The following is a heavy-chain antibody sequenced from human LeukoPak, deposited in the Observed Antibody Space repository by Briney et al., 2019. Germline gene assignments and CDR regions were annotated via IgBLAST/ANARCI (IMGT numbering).Heavy chain of an antibody. J-gene: IGHJ4*02. CDR2: IYHSGST. V-gene: IGHV4-38-2*02. CDR1: GYSISSGYY. CDR3: ARVAGTWGIDY. D-gene: IGHD6-13*01. Sequence: PSETLSLTCTVSGYSISSGYYWGWIRPPPGKGLEWIGSIYHSGSTYYNPSLKSRVTISVDTSKNQFSLKLSSVTAADTAVYYYARVAGTWGIDYWGQGTLVTVSS.